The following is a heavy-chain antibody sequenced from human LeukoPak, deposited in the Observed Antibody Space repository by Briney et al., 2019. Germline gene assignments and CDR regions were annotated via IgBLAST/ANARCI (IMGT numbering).Heavy chain of an antibody. CDR3: ARDQASTGPYWYSMDV. CDR1: GGSFSGYY. D-gene: IGHD4-11*01. V-gene: IGHV4-34*01. CDR2: INHSGST. J-gene: IGHJ6*02. Sequence: SETLSLTCAVYGGSFSGYYWSWIRQPPGKGLEWIGEINHSGSTNYNPSLKSRGTISVDTSKNQFSLKLSSVTAADTAVYYCARDQASTGPYWYSMDVWGQGTTVTVSS.